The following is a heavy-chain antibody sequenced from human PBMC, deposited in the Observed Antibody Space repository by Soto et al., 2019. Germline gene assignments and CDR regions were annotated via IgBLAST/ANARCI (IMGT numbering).Heavy chain of an antibody. J-gene: IGHJ5*01. CDR3: ARAFLSRVLGADWFDS. Sequence: ETLSLTCAVYGGSFSGYDWSWIRQPPGKGLEWIGEINQSGSTDYNPSLKSRVTISLDTSKNQYSLKLRSVTAADTAVYYCARAFLSRVLGADWFDSWGQGTLVTVSS. V-gene: IGHV4-34*01. D-gene: IGHD1-26*01. CDR2: INQSGST. CDR1: GGSFSGYD.